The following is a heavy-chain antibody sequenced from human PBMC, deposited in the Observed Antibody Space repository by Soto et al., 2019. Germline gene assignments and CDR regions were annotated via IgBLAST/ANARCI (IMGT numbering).Heavy chain of an antibody. J-gene: IGHJ5*02. Sequence: SETLSLTCAVSGGSISSGGYSWSWIRQPPGKGLEWIGYIYHSGSTYYNSSLNSRVTISIDKSKKQFSLNLSSVTAADTAVYYCSSRVTDAPTWGQGTLVTVSS. CDR2: IYHSGST. CDR1: GGSISSGGYS. D-gene: IGHD3-10*01. V-gene: IGHV4-30-2*01. CDR3: SSRVTDAPT.